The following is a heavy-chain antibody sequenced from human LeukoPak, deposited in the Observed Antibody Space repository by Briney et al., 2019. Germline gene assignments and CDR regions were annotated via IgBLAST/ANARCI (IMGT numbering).Heavy chain of an antibody. J-gene: IGHJ4*02. V-gene: IGHV3-74*01. Sequence: GGSLRLSCAASGFTFGSYWMHWVRQAPGKGLVWVSRINSDGSSTSYADSVKGRFTISRDNAKNTLYLQMNSLRAEDTAVYYCARGSSIAARRASYFDYWGQGTLVTVSS. CDR1: GFTFGSYW. D-gene: IGHD6-6*01. CDR2: INSDGSST. CDR3: ARGSSIAARRASYFDY.